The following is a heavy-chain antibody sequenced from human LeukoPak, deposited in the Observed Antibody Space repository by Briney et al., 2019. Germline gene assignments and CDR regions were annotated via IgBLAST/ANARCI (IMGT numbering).Heavy chain of an antibody. D-gene: IGHD4-17*01. CDR2: ISGSGGST. J-gene: IGHJ4*02. Sequence: GGSLRLSCAASGFTFSSYAMSWVRQAPGKGLEWVSAISGSGGSTYYADSVKGRFTISRDNSKNTLYLQMNSLRAEDTAVYYCAKGMEGQKLRSYFDYWGQGTLVTVSS. V-gene: IGHV3-23*01. CDR3: AKGMEGQKLRSYFDY. CDR1: GFTFSSYA.